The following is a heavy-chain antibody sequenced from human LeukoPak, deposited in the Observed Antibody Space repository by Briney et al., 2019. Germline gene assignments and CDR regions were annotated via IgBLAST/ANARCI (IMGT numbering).Heavy chain of an antibody. CDR3: ARASTTVPNLLDH. V-gene: IGHV3-74*01. CDR2: IKGDGSST. CDR1: GFTFSTYW. J-gene: IGHJ4*02. Sequence: PEGSLRLSCAASGFTFSTYWMHWVRQAPGKGLVWVARIKGDGSSTIYADSVKGRFTISRDNSKNTLYLQTSSLRVEDTAVYYCARASTTVPNLLDHWGRGTLVTVSS. D-gene: IGHD4-17*01.